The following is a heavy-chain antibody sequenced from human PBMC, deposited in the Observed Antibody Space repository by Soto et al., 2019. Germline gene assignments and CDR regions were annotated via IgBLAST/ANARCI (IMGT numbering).Heavy chain of an antibody. CDR3: ARDQRLWFGELLWSPFDY. D-gene: IGHD3-10*01. V-gene: IGHV1-3*01. CDR2: INAGNGNT. J-gene: IGHJ4*02. Sequence: GASVKVSCKASGYTFTSYAMHWVRQAPGQRLEWMGWINAGNGNTKYSQKFQGRVTITRDTSASTAYMELSSLRSEDTAVYYCARDQRLWFGELLWSPFDYWGQGTLVTVSS. CDR1: GYTFTSYA.